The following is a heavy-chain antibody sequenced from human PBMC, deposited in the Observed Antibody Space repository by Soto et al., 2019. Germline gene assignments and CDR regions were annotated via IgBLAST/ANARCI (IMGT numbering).Heavy chain of an antibody. J-gene: IGHJ6*02. CDR2: IIPIFGTA. V-gene: IGHV1-69*01. CDR1: GGTFSSYA. CDR3: ARDPPSGIGAAGYDKLWYASSYYYGMDV. D-gene: IGHD6-13*01. Sequence: QVQLVQSGAEVKKPGSSVKVSCKASGGTFSSYAISWVRQAPGQGLEWMGGIIPIFGTANYAQKFQGRVTITADESTSTAYMELSSLRSEDTAVYYCARDPPSGIGAAGYDKLWYASSYYYGMDVWGQGTTVTVSS.